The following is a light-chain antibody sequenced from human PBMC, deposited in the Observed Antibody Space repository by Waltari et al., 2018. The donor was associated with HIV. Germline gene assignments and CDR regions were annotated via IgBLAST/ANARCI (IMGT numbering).Light chain of an antibody. CDR1: SSDVGDSNY. V-gene: IGLV2-8*01. J-gene: IGLJ3*02. CDR2: EVN. CDR3: SSYVGSNRV. Sequence: QSALTQPPSASGSPGQSVTISCTGISSDVGDSNYVSWYQQHPGKAPQLMIYEVNTRPAVVPDRFSGSKSGNTASLTVSGLQAEDEADYYCSSYVGSNRVFGGGTKLTVL.